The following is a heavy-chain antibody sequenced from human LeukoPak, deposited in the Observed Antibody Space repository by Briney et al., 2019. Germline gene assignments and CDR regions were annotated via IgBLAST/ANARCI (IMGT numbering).Heavy chain of an antibody. CDR3: VPLNWNPPGDFDR. CDR1: GLTFRNFW. V-gene: IGHV3-7*01. Sequence: GGSLRLSCGASGLTFRNFWMNWVRQAPGKGLEWVANIKDDGSDKYYVDSVKGRFTISKDNAKNSLFLQMNNLRVEDTAVYYCVPLNWNPPGDFDRWGQGTLVTVSS. CDR2: IKDDGSDK. J-gene: IGHJ4*02. D-gene: IGHD1-20*01.